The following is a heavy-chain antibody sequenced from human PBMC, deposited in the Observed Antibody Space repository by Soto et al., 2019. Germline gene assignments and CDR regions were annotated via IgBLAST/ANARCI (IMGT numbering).Heavy chain of an antibody. CDR2: IIPILGIA. D-gene: IGHD3-22*01. CDR3: ARGESSGYHYFDY. CDR1: GGTFSSYT. V-gene: IGHV1-69*02. Sequence: SVKVSCKASGGTFSSYTISWVRQAPGQGLEWMGRIIPILGIANYAQKFQGRVTITADKSTSTAYMELSSLRSEDTAVYYCARGESSGYHYFDYWGQGTLVTVSS. J-gene: IGHJ4*02.